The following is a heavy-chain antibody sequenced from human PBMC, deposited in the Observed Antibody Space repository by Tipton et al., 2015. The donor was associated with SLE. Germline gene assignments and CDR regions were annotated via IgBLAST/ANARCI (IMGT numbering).Heavy chain of an antibody. Sequence: QSGAEVKKPGASVKVSCKASGYTFTSYGISWVRQAAGQGLEWMGWISAYNGNTNYAQNLQGRVTMTTDTSTSTAYMELRSLRSDDTAVYYCARDGDDIAAHNWFDPWGQGTLVTVSS. V-gene: IGHV1-18*04. J-gene: IGHJ5*02. CDR2: ISAYNGNT. CDR3: ARDGDDIAAHNWFDP. CDR1: GYTFTSYG. D-gene: IGHD6-6*01.